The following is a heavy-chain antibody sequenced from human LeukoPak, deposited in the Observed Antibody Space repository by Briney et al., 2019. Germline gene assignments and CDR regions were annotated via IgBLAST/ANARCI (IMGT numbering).Heavy chain of an antibody. Sequence: QAGGSLRLSCAASGFTFSTYAMTWVRQAPGKGLEWVSGISGSGGNTYHADSVKGRFTISRDNSKNTLFLQMNSLRAEDTAVYYCATKTSGSYGYFDYWGQGTLVTVSS. CDR1: GFTFSTYA. J-gene: IGHJ4*02. V-gene: IGHV3-23*01. CDR2: ISGSGGNT. D-gene: IGHD1-26*01. CDR3: ATKTSGSYGYFDY.